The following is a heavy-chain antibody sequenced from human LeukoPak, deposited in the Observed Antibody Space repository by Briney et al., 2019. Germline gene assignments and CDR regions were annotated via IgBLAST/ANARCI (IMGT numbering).Heavy chain of an antibody. CDR2: IYHSGST. J-gene: IGHJ4*02. Sequence: SETLSLTCTVSGGSITSSSYYWGWIRQPPGKGLEWIGSIYHSGSTYYNPSLKSRVIISVDTSKNQFSLKLSSVTAADTAVYYCARRLLAAPGYFDYWGQGTLVTVSS. V-gene: IGHV4-39*07. D-gene: IGHD6-6*01. CDR1: GGSITSSSYY. CDR3: ARRLLAAPGYFDY.